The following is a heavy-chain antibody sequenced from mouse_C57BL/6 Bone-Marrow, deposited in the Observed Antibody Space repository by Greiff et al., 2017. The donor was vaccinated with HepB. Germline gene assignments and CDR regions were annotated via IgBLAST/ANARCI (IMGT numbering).Heavy chain of an antibody. J-gene: IGHJ4*01. CDR2: INPNNGGT. V-gene: IGHV1-18*01. D-gene: IGHD2-12*01. CDR1: GYTFTDYN. CDR3: ARLRLDDYDAMDY. Sequence: EVKLMESGPELVKPGASVKIPCKASGYTFTDYNMDWVKQSHGKSLEWIGDINPNNGGTIYNQKFKGKATLTVDKSSSTAYMELRSLTSEDTAVYYCARLRLDDYDAMDYWGQGTSVTVSS.